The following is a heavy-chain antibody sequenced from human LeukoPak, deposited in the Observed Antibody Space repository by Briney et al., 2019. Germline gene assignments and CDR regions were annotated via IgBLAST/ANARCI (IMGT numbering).Heavy chain of an antibody. V-gene: IGHV3-30*02. CDR2: IRYDGINK. D-gene: IGHD2-2*01. CDR3: AHGAMYQLDY. Sequence: GGSLRLSCAASGFTFSSYGMHWVRQAPGKGLEWVAFIRYDGINKYYADSVKGRFTVSRDNSKNTLFLQMNSLRAEDTAVYYCAHGAMYQLDYWGQGTLVTVSS. CDR1: GFTFSSYG. J-gene: IGHJ4*02.